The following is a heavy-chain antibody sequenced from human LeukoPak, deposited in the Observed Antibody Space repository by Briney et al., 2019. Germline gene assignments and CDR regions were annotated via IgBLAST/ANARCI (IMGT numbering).Heavy chain of an antibody. CDR1: GFTFSSYI. D-gene: IGHD7-27*01. J-gene: IGHJ4*02. V-gene: IGHV3-21*01. CDR3: ARVTGEGYYFDY. Sequence: PGGSLRLSCAASGFTFSSYIMNWVRQAPGKGLEWVSSISSSSSYIYYADSVKGRFTISRDNAKNSLYLQMNSLRAEDTAVYYCARVTGEGYYFDYWGQGTLVTVSS. CDR2: ISSSSSYI.